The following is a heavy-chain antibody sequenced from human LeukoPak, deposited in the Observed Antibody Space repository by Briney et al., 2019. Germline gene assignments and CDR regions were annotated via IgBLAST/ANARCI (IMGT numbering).Heavy chain of an antibody. Sequence: GSLRLSCAASGFTFSSYAMSWVRQAPGKGLEWIGEINHSGSTNYNPSLKSRVTISVDTSKNQFSLKLSSVTAADTAVYYCARGYYDILTGYFIDYWGQGTLVTVSS. D-gene: IGHD3-9*01. V-gene: IGHV4-34*01. CDR1: GFTFSSYA. J-gene: IGHJ4*02. CDR3: ARGYYDILTGYFIDY. CDR2: INHSGST.